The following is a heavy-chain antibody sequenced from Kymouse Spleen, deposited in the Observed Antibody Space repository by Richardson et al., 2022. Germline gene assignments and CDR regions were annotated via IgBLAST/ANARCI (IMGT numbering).Heavy chain of an antibody. CDR2: IKQDGSEK. CDR3: AREDIVVVPAALYWYFDL. Sequence: EVQLVESGGGLVQPGGSLRLSCAASGFTFSSYWMSWVRQAPGKGLEWVANIKQDGSEKYYVDSVKGRFTISRDNAKNSLYLQMNSLRAEDTAVYYCAREDIVVVPAALYWYFDLWGRGTLVTVSS. V-gene: IGHV3-7*01. J-gene: IGHJ2*01. D-gene: IGHD2-2*02. CDR1: GFTFSSYW.